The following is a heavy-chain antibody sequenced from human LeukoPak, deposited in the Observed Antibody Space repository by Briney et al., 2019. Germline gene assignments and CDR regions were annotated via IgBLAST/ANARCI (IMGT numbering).Heavy chain of an antibody. CDR2: ISGDGGST. Sequence: GGSLRLSCAASGFTFDDYAMHWVRQAPGKGLEWVSLISGDGGSTYYADSVKGRFTISRDNSKNSLYLQMNSLRTEDTALYYCAKDKLGSGSGGAEYFQHWGQGTLVTVSS. CDR3: AKDKLGSGSGGAEYFQH. J-gene: IGHJ1*01. D-gene: IGHD6-19*01. V-gene: IGHV3-43*02. CDR1: GFTFDDYA.